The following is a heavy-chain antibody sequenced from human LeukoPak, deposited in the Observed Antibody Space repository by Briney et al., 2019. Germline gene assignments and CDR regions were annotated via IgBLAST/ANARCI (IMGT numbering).Heavy chain of an antibody. V-gene: IGHV3-74*01. CDR1: GFTLSSCW. J-gene: IGHJ4*02. CDR2: SERDGSTT. D-gene: IGHD3-22*01. CDR3: VRSSGRPDY. Sequence: PGGSLRLSCAASGFTLSSCWMHWVRQAPGKGLVWVSRSERDGSTTIYADSVKGRFTISRDNAKNTLYLQMNSLRAEDTAVYYCVRSSGRPDYWGQGTLVTVSS.